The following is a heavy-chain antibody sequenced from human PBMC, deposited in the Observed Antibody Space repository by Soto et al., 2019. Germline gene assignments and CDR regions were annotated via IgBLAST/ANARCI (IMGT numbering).Heavy chain of an antibody. CDR3: ARYGYNREIDQ. CDR2: IYDSENT. J-gene: IGHJ4*02. V-gene: IGHV4-31*01. D-gene: IGHD5-12*01. CDR1: GGSISSGIYY. Sequence: QVQLQESGPGLVKPSQTLSLTCTVSGGSISSGIYYWNWIRQHPGKGLEWIGYIYDSENTYYHPSLKSLVTISLDTSKNQFSLKLSSVTAADTAVYYCARYGYNREIDQWGQGTLVTVSS.